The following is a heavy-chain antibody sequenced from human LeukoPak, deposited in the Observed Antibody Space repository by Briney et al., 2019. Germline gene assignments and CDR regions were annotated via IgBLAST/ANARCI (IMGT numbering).Heavy chain of an antibody. CDR1: GYTFTGYY. V-gene: IGHV1-2*06. J-gene: IGHJ5*02. CDR2: INPNSGGT. Sequence: ASVKVSCKASGYTFTGYYMHWVRRAPGQGLEWMGRINPNSGGTNYAQKFQGRVTMTRDTSISTAYMELSRLRSDDTAVYYCARASTGSANWFDPWGQGALVTVSS. D-gene: IGHD1-1*01. CDR3: ARASTGSANWFDP.